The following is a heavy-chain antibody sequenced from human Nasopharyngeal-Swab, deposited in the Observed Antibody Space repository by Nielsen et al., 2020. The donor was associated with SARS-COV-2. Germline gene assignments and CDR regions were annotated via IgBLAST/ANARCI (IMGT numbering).Heavy chain of an antibody. CDR2: ISSSGSTI. J-gene: IGHJ4*02. CDR1: GFTFSDYY. Sequence: GESLQISCAASGFTFSDYYMSWIRQAPGKGLEWVSYISSSGSTIYYADSVKGRFTISRDNAKNSLYLQMNSLRAEDTAVYYCARFYVRSGRYSGSDPEDYWGQGTLVTVSS. V-gene: IGHV3-11*01. CDR3: ARFYVRSGRYSGSDPEDY. D-gene: IGHD1-26*01.